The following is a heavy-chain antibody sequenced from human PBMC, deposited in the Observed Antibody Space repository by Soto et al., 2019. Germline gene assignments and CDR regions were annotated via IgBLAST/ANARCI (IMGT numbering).Heavy chain of an antibody. CDR2: IKQDGSEK. V-gene: IGHV3-7*05. D-gene: IGHD3-16*01. CDR3: ARAAESYVLSRPIDY. Sequence: PGGSLRLSCAASGFTFSSYWMSWVRQAPGKGLEWVANIKQDGSEKYYVDSVKGRFTISRDNAKNSLYLQMNSLRAEDTAVYYCARAAESYVLSRPIDYWGQGTLVTVSS. CDR1: GFTFSSYW. J-gene: IGHJ4*02.